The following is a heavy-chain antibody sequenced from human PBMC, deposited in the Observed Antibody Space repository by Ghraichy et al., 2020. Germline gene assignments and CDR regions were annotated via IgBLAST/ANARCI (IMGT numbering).Heavy chain of an antibody. D-gene: IGHD2-21*01. CDR2: IYYSGST. Sequence: SETLSLTCTVSGGSVSSGSYYWSWIRQPPGKGLEWIGYIYYSGSTNYNPSLKSRVTISVDTSKNQFSLKLSSVTAADTAVYYCARAPGELWWSGAFDIWGQGTMVTVSS. CDR3: ARAPGELWWSGAFDI. V-gene: IGHV4-61*01. CDR1: GGSVSSGSYY. J-gene: IGHJ3*02.